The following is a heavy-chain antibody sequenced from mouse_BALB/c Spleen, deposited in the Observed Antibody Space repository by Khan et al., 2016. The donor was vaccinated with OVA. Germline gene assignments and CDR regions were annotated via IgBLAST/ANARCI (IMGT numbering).Heavy chain of an antibody. CDR1: GFYIKDTY. V-gene: IGHV14-3*02. J-gene: IGHJ2*01. CDR2: FDPSNGNT. CDR3: DGMDA. Sequence: MQLEESGAELVKPAPSVKLSCTATGFYIKDTYIHGWNQRLQRDMQGMGRFDPSNGNTKYDPKFKGKATITPDTSSNTAYLQLSSLTSEDTAVYYCDGMDAWGQGTTLTVSS.